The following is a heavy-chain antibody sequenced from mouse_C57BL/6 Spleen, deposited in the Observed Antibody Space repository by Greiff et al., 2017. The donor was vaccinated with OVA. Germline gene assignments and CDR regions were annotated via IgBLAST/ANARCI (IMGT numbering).Heavy chain of an antibody. V-gene: IGHV1-72*01. D-gene: IGHD1-1*01. CDR2: IDPNSGGT. CDR1: GYTFPSYW. Sequence: VQLQQSGAELVTPGASVKLSCKASGYTFPSYWMHWVKQRPGRGLGGIGRIDPNSGGTKYNEKFKSKATLAVDKPSSTAYLQLSRLTSEDSAVYYGARGVTTVVAHYYAMDYWGQGTSVTVSS. J-gene: IGHJ4*01. CDR3: ARGVTTVVAHYYAMDY.